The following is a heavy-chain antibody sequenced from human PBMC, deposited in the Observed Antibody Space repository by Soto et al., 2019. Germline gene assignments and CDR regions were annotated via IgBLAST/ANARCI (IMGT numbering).Heavy chain of an antibody. Sequence: GGSLRLSCAASGFTFSSYAMSWVRQSPGKGLEWVSAISGSGGSTYYADSVKGRFTISRDNSKNTLYLQMNSLRAEDTAVYYCAKYQYYGVDYYYYGMDVWGQGTTVTVSS. J-gene: IGHJ6*02. D-gene: IGHD4-17*01. CDR3: AKYQYYGVDYYYYGMDV. CDR1: GFTFSSYA. V-gene: IGHV3-23*01. CDR2: ISGSGGST.